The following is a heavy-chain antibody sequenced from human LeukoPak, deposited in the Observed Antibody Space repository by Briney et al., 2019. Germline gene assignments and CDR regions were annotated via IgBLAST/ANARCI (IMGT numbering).Heavy chain of an antibody. Sequence: GGSLRLSCAASGFTFSSYGMHWVRQAPGKGLEWVAFIRYDGSNKYYADSVKGRFTISRDNSKNTLYLQMNSLRAEDTAVYYCASPYYYDSSGYYVFSIDYWGQGALVTVSS. CDR1: GFTFSSYG. V-gene: IGHV3-30*02. D-gene: IGHD3-22*01. J-gene: IGHJ4*02. CDR3: ASPYYYDSSGYYVFSIDY. CDR2: IRYDGSNK.